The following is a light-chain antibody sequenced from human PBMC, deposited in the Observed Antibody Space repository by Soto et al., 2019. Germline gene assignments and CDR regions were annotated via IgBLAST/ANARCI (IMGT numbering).Light chain of an antibody. J-gene: IGLJ2*01. V-gene: IGLV2-14*03. CDR2: DVS. Sequence: QSVLTQPASVSGSPGQSITISCTGTSSDIGRYNYVSWYQHSPGKAPKLIIYDVSDRPSGVSNRFSGSKSGTTASLTISGLQAEDEADYYCGSHTSSDTMIFGGGTKVTV. CDR3: GSHTSSDTMI. CDR1: SSDIGRYNY.